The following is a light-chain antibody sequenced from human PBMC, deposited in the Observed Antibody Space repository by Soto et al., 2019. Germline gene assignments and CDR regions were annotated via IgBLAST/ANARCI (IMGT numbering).Light chain of an antibody. CDR3: QQHFNGPIT. CDR1: QSFRGL. Sequence: EVVLTQSPVTLSLSPGERATLSCRASQSFRGLLAWYQQKPGQAPRLLIYDAYNRATGIPDRFSGSGSGTDFTLTISRLEPEDFAVYYCQQHFNGPITFGQGTRLEIK. J-gene: IGKJ5*01. CDR2: DAY. V-gene: IGKV3-11*01.